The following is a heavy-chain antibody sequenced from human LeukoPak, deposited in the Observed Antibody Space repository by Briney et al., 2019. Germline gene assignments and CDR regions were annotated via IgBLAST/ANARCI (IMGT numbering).Heavy chain of an antibody. D-gene: IGHD6-13*01. CDR3: LYSSGWYSVVY. Sequence: PPETLSLTCTVSGGSISSYYCNWIRQTPGRGLEWIGYIHYSGSTNYSPSLKSRVTISLDTSKNQFSLKLNSVTAADTAVYYCLYSSGWYSVVYWGQGTLVTVSS. CDR1: GGSISSYY. CDR2: IHYSGST. V-gene: IGHV4-59*08. J-gene: IGHJ4*02.